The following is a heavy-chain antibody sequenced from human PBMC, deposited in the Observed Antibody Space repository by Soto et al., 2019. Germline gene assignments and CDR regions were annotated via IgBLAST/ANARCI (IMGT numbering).Heavy chain of an antibody. J-gene: IGHJ4*02. Sequence: QVQLQQWGAGLLKPSETLSLTCTVYGGSFSGNYWSWIRQPPGMGLEWIGEISHSGTTNYNPSLIRRGTISVDTSKNQFSLKLSSVTAADTAIYYCARGHLPGGNTFYYDYWGQGTLVTVSS. CDR3: ARGHLPGGNTFYYDY. V-gene: IGHV4-34*01. D-gene: IGHD2-15*01. CDR2: ISHSGTT. CDR1: GGSFSGNY.